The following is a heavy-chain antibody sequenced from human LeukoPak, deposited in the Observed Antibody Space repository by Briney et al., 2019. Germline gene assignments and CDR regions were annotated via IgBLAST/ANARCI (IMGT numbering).Heavy chain of an antibody. Sequence: GESLKISCEASGYSFVTYWIGWVRQMPGKGLEWLGSTNPGDSDTRYSPSFQGHVTISADKSITTAYLQWSSLGASDTAMYYCARGGLRPAYHFDYWGPGTLVIASS. D-gene: IGHD3-16*01. CDR3: ARGGLRPAYHFDY. CDR2: TNPGDSDT. CDR1: GYSFVTYW. V-gene: IGHV5-51*01. J-gene: IGHJ4*02.